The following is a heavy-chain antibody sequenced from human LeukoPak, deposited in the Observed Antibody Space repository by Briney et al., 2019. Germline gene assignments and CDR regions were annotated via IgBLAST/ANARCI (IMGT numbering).Heavy chain of an antibody. CDR1: GFTVSSNY. CDR3: ARDQVPYYDILTGYSWNWFDP. V-gene: IGHV3-53*01. Sequence: GGSLRLSCAASGFTVSSNYMNWVRQAPGKGLEWVSVIYSGGSTYYADSVKGRFTISRDNSKNTLYLQMNSLRAEDTAVYYCARDQVPYYDILTGYSWNWFDPWGQGTLVTVSS. D-gene: IGHD3-9*01. J-gene: IGHJ5*02. CDR2: IYSGGST.